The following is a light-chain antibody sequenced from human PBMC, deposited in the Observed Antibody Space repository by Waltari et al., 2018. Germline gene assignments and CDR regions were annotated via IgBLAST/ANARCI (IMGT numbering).Light chain of an antibody. CDR2: GAS. V-gene: IGKV1-39*01. CDR1: QDINRN. Sequence: DIQMTQSPSSLSPSVGGRLIITCRASQDINRNLNWYQKQVGKAPKLLIYGASNLQSGVPSRFSGSGSETDYTLIISSLQPEDSASYFCQQSQSLPYTFGQETKLVIK. J-gene: IGKJ2*01. CDR3: QQSQSLPYT.